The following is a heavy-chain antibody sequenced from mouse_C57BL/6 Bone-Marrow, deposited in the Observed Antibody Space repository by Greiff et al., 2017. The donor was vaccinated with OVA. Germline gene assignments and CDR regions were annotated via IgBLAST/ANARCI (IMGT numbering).Heavy chain of an antibody. V-gene: IGHV1-50*01. J-gene: IGHJ4*01. CDR1: GYTFTSYW. Sequence: QVQLQQSGAELVKPGASVKLSCKASGYTFTSYWMQWVKQRPGQGLEWIGEIDPSDSYTNYNQKFKGKATLTVDTSSSTAYMQLSSLTSEDSAVYYCARERSSHYAMDYWGQGTSVTVSS. CDR3: ARERSSHYAMDY. CDR2: IDPSDSYT. D-gene: IGHD1-1*01.